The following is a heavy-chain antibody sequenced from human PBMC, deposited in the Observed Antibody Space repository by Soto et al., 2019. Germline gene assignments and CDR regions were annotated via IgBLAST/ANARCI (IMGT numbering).Heavy chain of an antibody. V-gene: IGHV3-48*02. CDR1: GFTFNSYS. CDR3: ACVRRLGEVCFDA. Sequence: PGGSLRLSCAASGFTFNSYSMNWVRQAPGKGLEWISYISSTSATIYYADSVQGRFTVSRDNARNSLFLQMNGLRDDDTAVYYFACVRRLGEVCFDAWGQGVLVTVSS. CDR2: ISSTSATI. J-gene: IGHJ5*02. D-gene: IGHD3-10*02.